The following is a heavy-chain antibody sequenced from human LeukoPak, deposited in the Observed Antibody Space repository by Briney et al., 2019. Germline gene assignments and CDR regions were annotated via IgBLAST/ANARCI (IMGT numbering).Heavy chain of an antibody. V-gene: IGHV3-30*02. D-gene: IGHD6-19*01. CDR2: IRYDGSIK. CDR3: AKSGGTSSSGLGY. J-gene: IGHJ4*02. Sequence: GGSLRLSCVASGFTFSSYGMNWVRQAPGKGLEWVAFIRYDGSIKYSADSVKGRFTISRDNSKNTLFLQMNSLRAEDTAVYYCAKSGGTSSSGLGYWGQGTLVTVSS. CDR1: GFTFSSYG.